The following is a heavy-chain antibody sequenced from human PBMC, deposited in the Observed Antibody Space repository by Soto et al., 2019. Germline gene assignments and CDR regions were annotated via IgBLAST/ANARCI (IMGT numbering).Heavy chain of an antibody. J-gene: IGHJ6*02. CDR1: GYTFTGYY. CDR3: ARGSRGERYFDWLPQTPYYYYYYGMDV. V-gene: IGHV1-2*04. Sequence: GASVKVSCKVSGYTFTGYYMHWVRQAPGQGLEWMGWINPNSGGTNYAQKFQGWVTMTRDTSISTAYMELSRLRSDDTAVYYCARGSRGERYFDWLPQTPYYYYYYGMDVWGQGTTVTVSS. D-gene: IGHD3-9*01. CDR2: INPNSGGT.